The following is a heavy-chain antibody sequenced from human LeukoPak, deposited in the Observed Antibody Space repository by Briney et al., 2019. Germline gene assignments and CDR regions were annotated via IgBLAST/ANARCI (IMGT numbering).Heavy chain of an antibody. Sequence: PGRSLRLSCAASGFTFSTYAIHWVRQAPGKGLEWVAVISFDGSNKYYADSVKGRFTISRDEAKHTVYLQMNSLKIEDTGVYFCTYYFDSSGQPDFDYWGQGTLVTVSS. CDR1: GFTFSTYA. D-gene: IGHD3-22*01. V-gene: IGHV3-30*04. CDR2: ISFDGSNK. J-gene: IGHJ4*02. CDR3: TYYFDSSGQPDFDY.